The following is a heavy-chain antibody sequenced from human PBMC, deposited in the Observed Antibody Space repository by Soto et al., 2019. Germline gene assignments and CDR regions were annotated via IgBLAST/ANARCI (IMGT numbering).Heavy chain of an antibody. CDR3: ARDSTIAARAFDI. J-gene: IGHJ3*02. D-gene: IGHD6-13*01. CDR2: IYYGGAT. Sequence: QVQLQESGPGLVKPSQTLSLTCSVSGAPVKSGGYYWNWIRQHPGKDLEWMGYIYYGGATNSNPALKSRLLISIDTSTNQFSRRLSSVTAADTAVYFCARDSTIAARAFDIWGQGTMVTVSS. CDR1: GAPVKSGGYY. V-gene: IGHV4-31*03.